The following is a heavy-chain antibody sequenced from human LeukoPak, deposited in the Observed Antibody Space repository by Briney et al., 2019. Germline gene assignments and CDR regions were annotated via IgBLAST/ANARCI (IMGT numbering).Heavy chain of an antibody. Sequence: GGSLRLSCAASGFSFSSYAMHWVRQAPGKGLEYVSAISSNGGSTYYANSVKGRFTISRDNSKNTLYLQMGSLRAEDMAVYYCAKVFSDYYFDYWGQGTLVTVSS. V-gene: IGHV3-64*01. CDR3: AKVFSDYYFDY. CDR1: GFSFSSYA. J-gene: IGHJ4*02. CDR2: ISSNGGST. D-gene: IGHD3-3*01.